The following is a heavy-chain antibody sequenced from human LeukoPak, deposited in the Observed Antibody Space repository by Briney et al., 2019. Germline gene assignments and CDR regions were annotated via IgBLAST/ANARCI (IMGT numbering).Heavy chain of an antibody. V-gene: IGHV3-23*01. Sequence: GGSLRLSCAASGFTFSSYVMSWVRQAPGKGLEWVSAISGSGGSTYYADSVKGRFTISRDNSKNTLYLQMNSLRAEDTAVYYCAKATYSSGWFHFDYWGQGTLVTVSS. CDR1: GFTFSSYV. J-gene: IGHJ4*02. CDR3: AKATYSSGWFHFDY. CDR2: ISGSGGST. D-gene: IGHD6-19*01.